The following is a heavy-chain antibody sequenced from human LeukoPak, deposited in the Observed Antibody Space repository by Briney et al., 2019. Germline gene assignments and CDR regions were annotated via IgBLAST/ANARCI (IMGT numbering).Heavy chain of an antibody. CDR3: GRYCSGGSCYDKTVDY. CDR2: ISAYNGNT. J-gene: IGHJ4*02. V-gene: IGHV1-18*01. D-gene: IGHD2-15*01. CDR1: GYTFTSYG. Sequence: ASVKVSCKASGYTFTSYGISWVRQAPGQGLEWVGWISAYNGNTNYAQKLQGRVTMTTDTSTSTAYMELRSLRSDDTAVYYCGRYCSGGSCYDKTVDYWGQGTLVTVSS.